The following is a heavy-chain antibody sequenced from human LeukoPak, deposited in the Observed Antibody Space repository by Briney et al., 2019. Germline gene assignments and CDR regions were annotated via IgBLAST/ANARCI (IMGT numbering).Heavy chain of an antibody. V-gene: IGHV4-59*01. CDR3: ARGGYYGSGNDFRFDP. Sequence: PSETLSLTCTVSGGSINSYYWSWIRQPPGKGLECIGYIHYTGSTNYNPSLKSRVTISVDTSKNQFSLKLSSVTAADTAIYYCARGGYYGSGNDFRFDPWGQGTLVTVSS. D-gene: IGHD3-10*01. CDR1: GGSINSYY. J-gene: IGHJ5*02. CDR2: IHYTGST.